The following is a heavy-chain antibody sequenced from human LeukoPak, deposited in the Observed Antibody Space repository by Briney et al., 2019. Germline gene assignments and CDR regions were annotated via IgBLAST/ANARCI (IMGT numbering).Heavy chain of an antibody. CDR3: ARSEGSGMERVFDY. CDR2: IYYSGST. Sequence: KPSETLSLTCTVSGGSISSYYWSWIRQPPGKGLEWIGYIYYSGSTNYNPSLKSRVTISVDTSKNQFSLKLSSVTAADTAVYYCARSEGSGMERVFDYWGQGTLVTVSS. V-gene: IGHV4-59*01. CDR1: GGSISSYY. D-gene: IGHD3-10*01. J-gene: IGHJ4*02.